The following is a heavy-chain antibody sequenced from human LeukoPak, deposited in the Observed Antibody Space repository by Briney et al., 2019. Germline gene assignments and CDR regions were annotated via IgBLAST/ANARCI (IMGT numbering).Heavy chain of an antibody. CDR3: GRHGDGATIEY. Sequence: PGGSLRLSCAASGFTFSSYAMSWVRQAPGKGLEWVANIKQDASETYFVDSVKGRFSISRDNARNSVYLQMDSLRAEDTAVYYCGRHGDGATIEYWGQGTLVTVSS. CDR2: IKQDASET. V-gene: IGHV3-7*01. CDR1: GFTFSSYA. J-gene: IGHJ4*02. D-gene: IGHD1-26*01.